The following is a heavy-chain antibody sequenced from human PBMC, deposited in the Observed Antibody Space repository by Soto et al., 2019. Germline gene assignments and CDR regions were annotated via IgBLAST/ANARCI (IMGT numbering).Heavy chain of an antibody. D-gene: IGHD2-15*01. V-gene: IGHV4-30-2*01. Sequence: QLQLQESGSGLVKPSQTLSLTCAVSGGSISSGGYSWSWIRQPPGKGLAWIGYIYHSGSTYYNPSLKGRVTVLVDRSKNQFSLNRSSVTAADTAVYYCARGEVVALGYWGQGTLVTVSS. J-gene: IGHJ4*02. CDR1: GGSISSGGYS. CDR2: IYHSGST. CDR3: ARGEVVALGY.